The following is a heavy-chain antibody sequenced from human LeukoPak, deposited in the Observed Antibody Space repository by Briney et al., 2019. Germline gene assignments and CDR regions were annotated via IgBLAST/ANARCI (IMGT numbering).Heavy chain of an antibody. CDR3: ARPESFGFWSGYYFFD. CDR1: GGSISSSSYY. CDR2: IYYSGST. V-gene: IGHV4-39*01. D-gene: IGHD3-3*01. J-gene: IGHJ4*02. Sequence: SETLSLTCTVSGGSISSSSYYWGWIRQPPGKGLEWIGSIYYSGSTYYNPSLKSRVTISVDTSKNQFSLKLSSVTAADTAVYYCARPESFGFWSGYYFFDWGQGTLVTVSS.